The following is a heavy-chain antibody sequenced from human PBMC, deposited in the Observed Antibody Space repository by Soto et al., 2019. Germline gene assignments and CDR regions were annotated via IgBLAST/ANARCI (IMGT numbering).Heavy chain of an antibody. J-gene: IGHJ4*02. CDR1: GFTFSSYG. Sequence: QVQLVESGGGVVQPGRSLRLSCAASGFTFSSYGMHWVRQAPGKGLEWGAVISYDGSNKYYADSVKGRFTISRDNSKNTLYLQMNSLRAEDTAVYYCAKDRGYSGYAQSNWGQGTLGTVSS. D-gene: IGHD5-12*01. V-gene: IGHV3-30*18. CDR2: ISYDGSNK. CDR3: AKDRGYSGYAQSN.